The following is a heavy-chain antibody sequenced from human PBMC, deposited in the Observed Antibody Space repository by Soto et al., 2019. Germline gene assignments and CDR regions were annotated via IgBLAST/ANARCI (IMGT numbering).Heavy chain of an antibody. CDR3: AREEIAVAGTGFAIVI. D-gene: IGHD6-19*01. CDR2: ISAYNGNT. V-gene: IGHV1-18*01. CDR1: GYTFTSYG. J-gene: IGHJ3*02. Sequence: GASVKVSCKASGYTFTSYGISWVRQAPGQGLEWMGWISAYNGNTNYAQKLQGRVTMTTDTSTSTAYMELRSLRSDATAVYYCAREEIAVAGTGFAIVIWGQGSMVTVSS.